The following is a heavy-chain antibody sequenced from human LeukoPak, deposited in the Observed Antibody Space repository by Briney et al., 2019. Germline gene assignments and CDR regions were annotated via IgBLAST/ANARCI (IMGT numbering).Heavy chain of an antibody. Sequence: SGTLSLTCAVSGGSISSIEWWSWVRQPPGKGLEWIGEIYHTESTNYNPSLKSRVTISVDKSKNQFSQILTSVTAADTAIYYCARGTYGMDVWGQGTTVTVSS. V-gene: IGHV4-4*02. CDR1: GGSISSIEW. CDR3: ARGTYGMDV. CDR2: IYHTEST. J-gene: IGHJ6*02.